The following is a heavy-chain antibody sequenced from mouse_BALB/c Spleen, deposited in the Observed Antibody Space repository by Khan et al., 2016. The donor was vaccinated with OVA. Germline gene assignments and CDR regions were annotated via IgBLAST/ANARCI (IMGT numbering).Heavy chain of an antibody. J-gene: IGHJ2*01. V-gene: IGHV3-6*02. CDR2: MSYDGSN. Sequence: EVQLQESGPGLVKPSQSLSLTCSVTGYSITSGYYWNWIRQFPGNKLDWMGYMSYDGSNNYNPSLKNRISITRDTSKNQFFLKLNSVTTEDTATYYCARDYYGNYYFDYWGQGTTLTVSS. CDR1: GYSITSGYY. D-gene: IGHD2-1*01. CDR3: ARDYYGNYYFDY.